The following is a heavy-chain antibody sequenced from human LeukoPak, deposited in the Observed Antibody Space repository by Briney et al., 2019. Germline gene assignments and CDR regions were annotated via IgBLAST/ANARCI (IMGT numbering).Heavy chain of an antibody. J-gene: IGHJ3*02. CDR1: SGSINNYY. CDR2: ILSSGST. CDR3: ARTNQISETAFDI. V-gene: IGHV4-59*01. Sequence: RSETLSLTCTVSSGSINNYYWSWIRQTPGKGLEWIGYILSSGSTNYNPSVKSRVTISVDTSKNQFSLKLSSVTAADTAVYYCARTNQISETAFDIWGQGTMVIVTS. D-gene: IGHD1-14*01.